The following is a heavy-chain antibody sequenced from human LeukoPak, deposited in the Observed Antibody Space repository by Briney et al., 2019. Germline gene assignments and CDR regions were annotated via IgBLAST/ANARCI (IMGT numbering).Heavy chain of an antibody. V-gene: IGHV1-18*01. CDR3: ARVASYYDFWSGYPPSNRYGMDV. CDR1: GYTFTSYG. CDR2: ISAYNGNT. Sequence: VASVKVSCKASGYTFTSYGISWVRQAPGRGLEWMGWISAYNGNTNYAQKLQGRVTMTTDTSTSTAYMELRSLRSDDTAVYYCARVASYYDFWSGYPPSNRYGMDVWGQGTTVTVSS. D-gene: IGHD3-3*01. J-gene: IGHJ6*02.